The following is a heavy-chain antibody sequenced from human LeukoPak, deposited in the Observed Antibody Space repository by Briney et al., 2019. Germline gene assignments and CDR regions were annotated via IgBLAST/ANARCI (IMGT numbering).Heavy chain of an antibody. V-gene: IGHV3-48*01. J-gene: IGHJ4*02. CDR3: ARGSRKYYDSSGYYVGYFDY. CDR1: GFTFSSYR. D-gene: IGHD3-22*01. CDR2: ISSSSTK. Sequence: GGPLRLSCAPSGFTFSSYRMTWARQAPGKGREGVSYISSSSTKYYADSVKGRFTISRDNAKNSLYLQMNSLRAEDTAVYYCARGSRKYYDSSGYYVGYFDYWGQGTLVTVSS.